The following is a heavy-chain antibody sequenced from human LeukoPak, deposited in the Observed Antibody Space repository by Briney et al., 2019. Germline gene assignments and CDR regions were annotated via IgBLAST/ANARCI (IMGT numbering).Heavy chain of an antibody. V-gene: IGHV4-34*01. D-gene: IGHD6-19*01. CDR2: INHSGST. CDR1: GGSMSSYY. CDR3: ARETTGIAVAV. Sequence: KTSETLSLTCTVSGGSMSSYYWSWIRQPPGKGLEWIGEINHSGSTNYNPSLKSRVTISVDTSKNQFSLKLSSVTAADTAVYYCARETTGIAVAVWGQGTLVTVSS. J-gene: IGHJ4*02.